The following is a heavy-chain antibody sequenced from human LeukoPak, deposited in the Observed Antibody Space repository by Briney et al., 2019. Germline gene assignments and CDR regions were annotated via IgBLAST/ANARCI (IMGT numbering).Heavy chain of an antibody. V-gene: IGHV3-30-3*01. CDR3: ARSSNDIVVVKY. J-gene: IGHJ4*02. Sequence: GGSLRLSCAASGFTFSSYAMHWVRQAPGKGLEWVAVISYDGSNKYYADSVKGRFTISRDNSKNTLYLQMNSLRAEDTAVYYCARSSNDIVVVKYWGQGTLVTVSS. CDR2: ISYDGSNK. CDR1: GFTFSSYA. D-gene: IGHD2-15*01.